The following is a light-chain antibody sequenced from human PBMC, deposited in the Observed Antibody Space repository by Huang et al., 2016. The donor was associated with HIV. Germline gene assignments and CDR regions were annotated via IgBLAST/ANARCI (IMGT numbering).Light chain of an antibody. CDR3: QQYDNSLWT. J-gene: IGKJ1*01. Sequence: EIVLTQSPGTLSLSPGESATLSCRASQIVSSSYLAWYQQKPGQAPRLLIDGASTRATGIPDRFSGSGSGTDFTLTISRLKPEDFAVYYCQQYDNSLWTFGQGTKVEIK. CDR1: QIVSSSY. CDR2: GAS. V-gene: IGKV3-20*01.